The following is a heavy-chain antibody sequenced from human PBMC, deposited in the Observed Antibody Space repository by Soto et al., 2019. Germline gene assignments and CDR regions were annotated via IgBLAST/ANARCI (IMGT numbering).Heavy chain of an antibody. J-gene: IGHJ6*03. CDR1: GFTFSSYA. Sequence: GGSLRLSCAASGFTFSSYAMHWVRQAPGKGLEYVSAISSNGGSTYYANSVKGRFTISRDNSKNTLYLQMGSLRAEDMAVYYCARAKVVFRRYSAYYYMDVWGKGTTVTVSS. CDR3: ARAKVVFRRYSAYYYMDV. V-gene: IGHV3-64*01. D-gene: IGHD3-9*01. CDR2: ISSNGGST.